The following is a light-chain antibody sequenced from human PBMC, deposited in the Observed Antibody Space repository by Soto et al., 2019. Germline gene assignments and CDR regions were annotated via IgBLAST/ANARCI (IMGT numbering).Light chain of an antibody. J-gene: IGKJ4*01. V-gene: IGKV3-15*01. Sequence: EIVLKQSPGTRPFSPGERATLSCRAGQSVSSSYLAWYQQKPGQAPRLLIFGASSRATGFPARFSGSGSGTEFNLTISSLQSEDFGVYYCQQYNNWPRAPFAGGTKV. CDR2: GAS. CDR3: QQYNNWPRAP. CDR1: QSVSSSY.